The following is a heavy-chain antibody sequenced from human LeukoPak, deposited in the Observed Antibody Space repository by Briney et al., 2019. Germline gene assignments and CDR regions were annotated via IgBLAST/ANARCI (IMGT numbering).Heavy chain of an antibody. Sequence: TGGSLRLSCAASGFTFSSYWMHWVRQAPGKGLVWVSRINSDGSSTSYADSVKGRLTISRDNAKNTLYLQMNSLRAEDTAVYYCARAASRDYSPGDYWGQGTLVTVSS. J-gene: IGHJ4*02. D-gene: IGHD2-15*01. V-gene: IGHV3-74*01. CDR3: ARAASRDYSPGDY. CDR2: INSDGSST. CDR1: GFTFSSYW.